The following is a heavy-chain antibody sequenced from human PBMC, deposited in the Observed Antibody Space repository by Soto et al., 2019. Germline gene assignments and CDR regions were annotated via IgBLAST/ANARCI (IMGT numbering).Heavy chain of an antibody. J-gene: IGHJ4*02. CDR2: INHDASEK. Sequence: PGGSLRLSCAASGFNFNDAYMTWVRLAPGEGLEWVASINHDASEKNFVDSVRGRFTISRDNTQRSVFLQMNSLRADDTAVYYCAWGKGWLRFTSPSHWGPSHWGQGTLVTVSS. CDR3: AWGKGWLRFTSPSHWGPSH. CDR1: GFNFNDAY. D-gene: IGHD5-12*01. V-gene: IGHV3-7*03.